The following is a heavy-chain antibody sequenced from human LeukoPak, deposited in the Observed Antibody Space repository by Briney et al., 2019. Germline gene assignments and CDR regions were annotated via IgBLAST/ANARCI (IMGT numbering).Heavy chain of an antibody. CDR2: IYYSGST. D-gene: IGHD3-10*01. CDR1: GGSISSGGYY. Sequence: SQTLSLTCTVSGGSISSGGYYWSWIRQHPGKGLEWIGYIYYSGSTYYNPSLKSRVTISVDTSKNQFSLKLSSGTAADTAVYYCARGEYYYGSGSYSHWGQGTLVTVSS. J-gene: IGHJ4*02. CDR3: ARGEYYYGSGSYSH. V-gene: IGHV4-31*03.